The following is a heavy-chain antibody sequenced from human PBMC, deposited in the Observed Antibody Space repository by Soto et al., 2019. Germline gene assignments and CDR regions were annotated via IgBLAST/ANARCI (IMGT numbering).Heavy chain of an antibody. Sequence: SETLSLTCTVSGASISGFYWSWIRKSAGKGLEWIGRIYATGTTDYNPSLKSRVMMSVDTSKKQFSLKLRSVTAADTAVYYCVRDGTKTLRDWFDPWGKGISVTVSS. CDR3: VRDGTKTLRDWFDP. D-gene: IGHD1-1*01. CDR2: IYATGTT. J-gene: IGHJ5*02. CDR1: GASISGFY. V-gene: IGHV4-4*07.